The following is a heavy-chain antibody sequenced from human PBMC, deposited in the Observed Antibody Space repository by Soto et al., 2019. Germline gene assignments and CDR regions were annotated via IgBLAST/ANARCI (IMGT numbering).Heavy chain of an antibody. Sequence: QVQLVQSGAEVKKPGSSVKVSCKASGGTFSSYVIGWVRQAPGEGLEWMGGIISIFGTANDAQKFQGSVTMTADESTSTDYMKISSLRAEDTAVYYCTRGEIVVVRYHYGMDVWGQGTTVTASS. D-gene: IGHD2-2*01. CDR3: TRGEIVVVRYHYGMDV. J-gene: IGHJ6*02. V-gene: IGHV1-69*01. CDR2: IISIFGTA. CDR1: GGTFSSYV.